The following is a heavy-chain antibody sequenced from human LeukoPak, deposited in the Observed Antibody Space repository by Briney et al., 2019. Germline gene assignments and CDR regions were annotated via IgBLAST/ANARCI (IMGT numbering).Heavy chain of an antibody. Sequence: GGSLRLSCAASGFTFRSYAMSWVRQAPGKGLEWVSGISGSGGSTYYADSVKGRFTISRDNSKNTLYLQMNSLRAEDTAVYYCARGSRYYYYGMDVWGQGTTVTVSS. CDR1: GFTFRSYA. CDR2: ISGSGGST. V-gene: IGHV3-23*01. CDR3: ARGSRYYYYGMDV. J-gene: IGHJ6*02.